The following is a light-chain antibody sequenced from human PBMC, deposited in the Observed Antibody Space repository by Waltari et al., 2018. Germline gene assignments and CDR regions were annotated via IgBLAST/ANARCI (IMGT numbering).Light chain of an antibody. CDR2: KAS. J-gene: IGKJ2*01. V-gene: IGKV1-5*03. Sequence: DIQLTQSPSTLSASLGNRVTITCRASQSITSWLACYQQKPGRATKLLIYKASRLESGVPSRFSGSGSVTELTLTISSLQPDDFATYYCQQYNSYSNTFGQGTKLEIK. CDR3: QQYNSYSNT. CDR1: QSITSW.